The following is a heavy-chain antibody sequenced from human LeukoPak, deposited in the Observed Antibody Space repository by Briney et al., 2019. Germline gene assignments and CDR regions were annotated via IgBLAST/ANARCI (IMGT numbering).Heavy chain of an antibody. CDR2: IYYSGST. D-gene: IGHD6-6*01. CDR3: ARVDPDSSSTLEVFDY. V-gene: IGHV4-59*01. Sequence: SETLSLTCTVSGGSISSYYWSWIRQPPGKGLEWIGYIYYSGSTNYNPSLKSRVTISVDTSKNQFSLKLSSVTAADTAVYYCARVDPDSSSTLEVFDYCGQGTLVTVSS. J-gene: IGHJ4*02. CDR1: GGSISSYY.